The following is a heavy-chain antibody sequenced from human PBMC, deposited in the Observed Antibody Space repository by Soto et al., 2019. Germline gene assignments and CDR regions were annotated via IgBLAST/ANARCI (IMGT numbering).Heavy chain of an antibody. J-gene: IGHJ4*02. CDR3: ARGSQYSSGWYELYNFDY. CDR2: INPNSGGT. D-gene: IGHD6-19*01. V-gene: IGHV1-2*04. CDR1: GYTFTGYY. Sequence: ASVKVSCKASGYTFTGYYMHWVRQAPGQGLEWMGWINPNSGGTNYAQKFQGWVTMTRDTSISTAYMELSRLRSDDTAAYYCARGSQYSSGWYELYNFDYWGQGTLVTVSS.